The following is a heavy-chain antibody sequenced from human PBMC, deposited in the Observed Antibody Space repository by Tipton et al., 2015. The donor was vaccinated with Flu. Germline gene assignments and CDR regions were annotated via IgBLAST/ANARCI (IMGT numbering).Heavy chain of an antibody. CDR1: GGSIRGYY. CDR2: VYYTGST. Sequence: LRLSCTVSGGSIRGYYWNWIRQFPGKGLAWMGFVYYTGSTNYKSSLKSRVTISTDTSTNQVSLKMNSVIAADTAVYYCARGPPGPSIRSYYFDIWGQGALGTVSS. V-gene: IGHV4-59*01. CDR3: ARGPPGPSIRSYYFDI. J-gene: IGHJ4*02.